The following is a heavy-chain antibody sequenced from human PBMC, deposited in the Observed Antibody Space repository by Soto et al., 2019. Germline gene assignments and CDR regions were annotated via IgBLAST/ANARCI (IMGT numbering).Heavy chain of an antibody. V-gene: IGHV1-18*04. D-gene: IGHD5-12*01. J-gene: IGHJ5*02. Sequence: VASVKVSCKASGYTFTSYGISWVRQAPGQGLEWMGWISAYNGNTNYAQKLQGRVTMTTDTSTSTAYMELRSLRSDDTAVYNCARRIDSGYDWDNWFDPWGQGTLVTVSS. CDR1: GYTFTSYG. CDR3: ARRIDSGYDWDNWFDP. CDR2: ISAYNGNT.